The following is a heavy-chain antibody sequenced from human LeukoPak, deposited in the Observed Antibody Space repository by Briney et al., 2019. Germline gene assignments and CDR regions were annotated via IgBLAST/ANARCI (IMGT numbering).Heavy chain of an antibody. V-gene: IGHV3-74*01. Sequence: GGSLRLSCAASGFTFSSHYMNWVRQAPGKGLVWVSRINLDGSSTSYADSVKGRFTVSRDNAKNTLYLQMSSLSPEDTAIYYCTRRGLSPHDNWGQGTLVTVSS. D-gene: IGHD1-26*01. J-gene: IGHJ4*02. CDR3: TRRGLSPHDN. CDR2: INLDGSST. CDR1: GFTFSSHY.